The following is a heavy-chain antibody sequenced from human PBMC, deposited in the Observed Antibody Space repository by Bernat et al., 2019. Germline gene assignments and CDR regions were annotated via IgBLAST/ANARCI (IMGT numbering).Heavy chain of an antibody. D-gene: IGHD3-22*01. CDR2: ISYDGSNK. CDR1: GFTFSSYG. J-gene: IGHJ4*02. Sequence: QVQLVESGGGVVQPGRSLRLSCAASGFTFSSYGMHWVRQAPGKGLEWVAVISYDGSNKYYADSVKGRFTISRDNSKNTLYLQMNSLRAEDTAVYYCAKDIKNSGYLDYWGQGTLVTVSS. V-gene: IGHV3-30*18. CDR3: AKDIKNSGYLDY.